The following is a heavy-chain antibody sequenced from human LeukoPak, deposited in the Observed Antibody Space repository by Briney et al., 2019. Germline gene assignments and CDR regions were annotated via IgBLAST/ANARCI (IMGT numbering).Heavy chain of an antibody. CDR1: GFTFSGYD. V-gene: IGHV3-13*04. D-gene: IGHD3-10*01. CDR2: IGTVGDT. Sequence: GGSLRLSCAASGFTFSGYDFHWVRQATGRGLEWVSAIGTVGDTHYLDSVKGRFTISRENARNSLYLQMNSLRAGDTAVYYCARETGDVLLGAFDIWGQGTMVTVSS. J-gene: IGHJ3*02. CDR3: ARETGDVLLGAFDI.